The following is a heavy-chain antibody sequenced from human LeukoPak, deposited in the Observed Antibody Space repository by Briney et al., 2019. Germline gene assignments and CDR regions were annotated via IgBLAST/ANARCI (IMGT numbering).Heavy chain of an antibody. CDR1: GYTFTSYG. V-gene: IGHV1-18*01. J-gene: IGHJ4*02. CDR2: ISAYNGNT. Sequence: ASVKVSCKASGYTFTSYGISWVRQAPGQGLEWMGWISAYNGNTNYAQKLQGRVTMTTDTSTSTAYMELRSLRSDDTAVYYCARPLDYDILTGYFGDDYWGQGTLVTVSS. CDR3: ARPLDYDILTGYFGDDY. D-gene: IGHD3-9*01.